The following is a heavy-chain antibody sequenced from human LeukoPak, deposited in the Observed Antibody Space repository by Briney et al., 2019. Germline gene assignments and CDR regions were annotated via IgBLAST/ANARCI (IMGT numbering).Heavy chain of an antibody. D-gene: IGHD4-17*01. CDR2: IIPIFGTA. J-gene: IGHJ5*02. V-gene: IGHV1-69*13. CDR3: ARDRPTTVTSNWFDP. CDR1: GGTFSSYA. Sequence: SVKVSCKASGGTFSSYAISWVRQAPGQGLEWMGGIIPIFGTANYAQKFQGRVTITADESTSTAYMELSSLRSEDTAVYYCARDRPTTVTSNWFDPWGQGTLVTVSS.